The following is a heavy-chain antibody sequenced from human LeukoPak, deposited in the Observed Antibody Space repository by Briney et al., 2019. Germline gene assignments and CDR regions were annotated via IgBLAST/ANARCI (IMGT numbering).Heavy chain of an antibody. D-gene: IGHD1-1*01. Sequence: GASVKVSCKASGYMFTDYYLHWVRQAPGQGLEWMGWISAYNGNTNYAQKLQGRVTMTTDTSTSTAYMELRSLRSDDTAVYYCARDLGTSIDYWGQGTLVTVSS. CDR3: ARDLGTSIDY. V-gene: IGHV1-18*04. J-gene: IGHJ4*02. CDR2: ISAYNGNT. CDR1: GYMFTDYY.